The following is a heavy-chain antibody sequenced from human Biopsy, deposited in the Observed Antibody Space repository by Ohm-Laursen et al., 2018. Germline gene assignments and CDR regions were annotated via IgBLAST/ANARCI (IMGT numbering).Heavy chain of an antibody. CDR2: INHSGRT. J-gene: IGHJ6*02. Sequence: TLSLTCAVYGESFNGYYWSWIRQTPGKGLEWIGEINHSGRTNYNPSLKSRVTISADTTKNQFSLTVRPVTAADTAVYYCVRGVDYYDPYHYYALDVWGQGTTVTVSS. CDR3: VRGVDYYDPYHYYALDV. CDR1: GESFNGYY. D-gene: IGHD3-22*01. V-gene: IGHV4-34*01.